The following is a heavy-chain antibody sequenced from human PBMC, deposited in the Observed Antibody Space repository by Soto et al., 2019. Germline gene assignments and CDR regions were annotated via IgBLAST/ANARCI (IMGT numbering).Heavy chain of an antibody. D-gene: IGHD2-15*01. V-gene: IGHV4-30-4*01. CDR1: GGSISSGDYY. CDR2: IYYSGST. CDR3: ARGVVAATPPYYYYYGMDV. Sequence: PSETLSLTCTVSGGSISSGDYYWSWIRQPPGKGLEWIGYIYYSGSTYYNPSLKSRVTISVDTSKNQFSLKLSSVTAADTAVYYCARGVVAATPPYYYYYGMDVWGQGTTVTVSS. J-gene: IGHJ6*02.